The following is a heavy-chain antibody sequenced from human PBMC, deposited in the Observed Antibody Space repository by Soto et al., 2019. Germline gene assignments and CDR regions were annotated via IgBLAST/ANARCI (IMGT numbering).Heavy chain of an antibody. CDR3: ARGDFWSGYDFDY. J-gene: IGHJ4*02. Sequence: QVQLVESGGGVVQPGRSLRLSCAASGFTFSSYAMHWVRQAPGKGLEWVAVISYDGSNKYYADSVKGRFTISRDNSKNTLYLQMNSLRAEDTAVYYCARGDFWSGYDFDYCGQGTLVTVSS. CDR2: ISYDGSNK. V-gene: IGHV3-30-3*01. CDR1: GFTFSSYA. D-gene: IGHD3-3*01.